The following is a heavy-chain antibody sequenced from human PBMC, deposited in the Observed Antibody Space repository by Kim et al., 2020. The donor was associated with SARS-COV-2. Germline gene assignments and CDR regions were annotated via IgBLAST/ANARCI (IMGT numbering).Heavy chain of an antibody. D-gene: IGHD2-2*01. CDR1: GFTFSSYA. CDR2: ISYDGSNK. CDR3: ARDGNVVPAAPDYYFDY. J-gene: IGHJ4*02. Sequence: GGSLRLSCAASGFTFSSYAMHWVRQAPGKGLEWVAVISYDGSNKYYADSVKGRFTISRDNSKNTLYLQMNSLRAEDTAVYYCARDGNVVPAAPDYYFDYWGQGTLVTVSS. V-gene: IGHV3-30*04.